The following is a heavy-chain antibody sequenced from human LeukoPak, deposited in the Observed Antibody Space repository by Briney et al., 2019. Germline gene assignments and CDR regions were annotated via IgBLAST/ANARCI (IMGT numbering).Heavy chain of an antibody. J-gene: IGHJ4*02. D-gene: IGHD1-14*01. CDR1: GGTFNNYI. CDR3: AREPEGLTTESH. Sequence: GASVKVSCKTSGGTFNNYIISWVRQAPGQGLEWVGTIILILDIANYAQKFQGRVAITADTSTSTAYMELSDLGSGDTAVYFCAREPEGLTTESHWGQGTLVTVSS. CDR2: IILILDIA. V-gene: IGHV1-69*04.